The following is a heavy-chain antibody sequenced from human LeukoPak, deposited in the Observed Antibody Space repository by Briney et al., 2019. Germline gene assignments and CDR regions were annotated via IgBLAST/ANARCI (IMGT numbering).Heavy chain of an antibody. D-gene: IGHD6-6*01. CDR2: ISAYNGNT. CDR1: GYTFTSYG. CDR3: ATGDSSSQQNWFDP. J-gene: IGHJ5*02. V-gene: IGHV1-18*01. Sequence: ASVKVSCKASGYTFTSYGIIWVRQAPGQGLEWMGWISAYNGNTNYAQKLQGRVTMTTDTSTSTAYMELSSLRSEDTAVYYCATGDSSSQQNWFDPWGQGTLVTVSS.